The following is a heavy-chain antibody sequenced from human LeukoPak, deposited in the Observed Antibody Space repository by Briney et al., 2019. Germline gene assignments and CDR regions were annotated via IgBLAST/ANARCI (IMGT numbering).Heavy chain of an antibody. V-gene: IGHV4-39*07. CDR3: ARVQYYYDSSGYWWFDP. J-gene: IGHJ5*02. Sequence: SETLSLTCTASGGSISSSSYYWSWIRQPPGKGLEWIGEINHSGSTNYNPSLKSRVTISVDTSKNQFSLKLSSVTAADTAVYYCARVQYYYDSSGYWWFDPWGRGTRVTVSS. D-gene: IGHD3-22*01. CDR1: GGSISSSSYY. CDR2: INHSGST.